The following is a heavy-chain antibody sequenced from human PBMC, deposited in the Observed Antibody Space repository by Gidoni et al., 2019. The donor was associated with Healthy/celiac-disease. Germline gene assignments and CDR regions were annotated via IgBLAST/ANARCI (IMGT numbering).Heavy chain of an antibody. Sequence: QVQLQQWGAGLLKPSETLSLTCAVYGGSFSGYYWSWIRQPPGKGLEWIGEINHSGSTNYNPSLKSRVTISVDTSKNQFSLKLSSVTAADTAVYYCATFYGGNPWGGYWGQGTLVTVSS. J-gene: IGHJ4*02. D-gene: IGHD4-17*01. V-gene: IGHV4-34*01. CDR1: GGSFSGYY. CDR2: INHSGST. CDR3: ATFYGGNPWGGY.